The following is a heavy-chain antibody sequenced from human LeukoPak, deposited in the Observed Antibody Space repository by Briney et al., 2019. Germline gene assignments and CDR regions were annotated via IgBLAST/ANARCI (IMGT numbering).Heavy chain of an antibody. J-gene: IGHJ5*02. D-gene: IGHD2-21*02. Sequence: GGSLRLSCAASGFTFSSYAMSWVRQAPGKGLEWVLGISGSGGSTYSADSVKGRITISRDNSKNTLYLQMNSLRAEDTAVYYCAKDQLAYCGGDCYSAPWGQGTLVTVSS. CDR3: AKDQLAYCGGDCYSAP. CDR2: ISGSGGST. CDR1: GFTFSSYA. V-gene: IGHV3-23*01.